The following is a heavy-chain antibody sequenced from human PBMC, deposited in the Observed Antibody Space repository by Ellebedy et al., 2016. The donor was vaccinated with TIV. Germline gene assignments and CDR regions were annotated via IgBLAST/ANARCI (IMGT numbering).Heavy chain of an antibody. CDR2: ITSSSDAI. Sequence: GESLKISCAASGLTFSSYSMDWVRQAPGKGLEWISYITSSSDAIYYADPVKGRFTISRDNAKNSLFLQMNSLGDEDTAVYYCASGYSGGFYGIDYWGQGTLVTVSS. J-gene: IGHJ4*02. CDR1: GLTFSSYS. V-gene: IGHV3-48*02. CDR3: ASGYSGGFYGIDY. D-gene: IGHD6-19*01.